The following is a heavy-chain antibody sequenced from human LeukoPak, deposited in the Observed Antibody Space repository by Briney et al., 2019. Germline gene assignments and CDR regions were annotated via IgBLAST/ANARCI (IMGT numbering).Heavy chain of an antibody. CDR1: GFTFSSYA. CDR2: ISYDGSNK. D-gene: IGHD3-3*01. CDR3: ARDQVLEWLLYSYYYYYGMDV. J-gene: IGHJ6*02. V-gene: IGHV3-30-3*01. Sequence: GGSLRLSCAASGFTFSSYAMHWVRQAPGKGLEWVAVISYDGSNKYYADSVKGRFTISRDNSKNTLYLQMNSLRAEDTAVYYCARDQVLEWLLYSYYYYYGMDVWGQGTTVTVSS.